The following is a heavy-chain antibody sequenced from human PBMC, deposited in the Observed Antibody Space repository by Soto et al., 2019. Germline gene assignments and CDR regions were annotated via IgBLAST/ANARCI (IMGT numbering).Heavy chain of an antibody. J-gene: IGHJ4*02. V-gene: IGHV1-69*12. CDR1: GTTLSNFA. CDR3: VRGPDYEGYFDY. Sequence: QVRLVQSGAEVKKTGSSVKVSCEASGTTLSNFAIGWVRQAPGQGLEWMGGIILPFGTPNYAQKFQGRVTISADESMTTASMELRGLRSEDTAVYYCVRGPDYEGYFDYWGQGTLVTVSS. D-gene: IGHD3-22*01. CDR2: IILPFGTP.